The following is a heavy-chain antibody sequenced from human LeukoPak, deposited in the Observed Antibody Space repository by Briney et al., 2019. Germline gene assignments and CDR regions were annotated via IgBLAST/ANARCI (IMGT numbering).Heavy chain of an antibody. V-gene: IGHV1-69*05. CDR1: GGTFSSYA. D-gene: IGHD2-2*01. CDR2: IIPIFGTA. Sequence: ASVKVSCKASGGTFSSYAISWVRQAPGQGLEWMGGIIPIFGTANYAQKFQGRVTITTDESTSTAYMELSRLRYEDTAVYYCARDRGSDIVVVPAAQNPYYMDVWGKGTTVTVSS. J-gene: IGHJ6*03. CDR3: ARDRGSDIVVVPAAQNPYYMDV.